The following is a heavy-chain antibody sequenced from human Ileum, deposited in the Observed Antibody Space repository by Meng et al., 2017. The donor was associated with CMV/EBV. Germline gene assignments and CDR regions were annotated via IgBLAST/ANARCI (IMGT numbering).Heavy chain of an antibody. J-gene: IGHJ4*02. Sequence: QVQLVESGGALVKPGGSLRLSCVGSGFTFSDYYMSWIRQAPGKGLEWISYIAYSGPMIYYADSVKGRFTISRDNAKNSLYLQMNNLRAEDTAVYYCARDRYGDYGDFWGQGTLVTVSS. CDR2: IAYSGPMI. D-gene: IGHD5-18*01. CDR3: ARDRYGDYGDF. CDR1: GFTFSDYY. V-gene: IGHV3-11*01.